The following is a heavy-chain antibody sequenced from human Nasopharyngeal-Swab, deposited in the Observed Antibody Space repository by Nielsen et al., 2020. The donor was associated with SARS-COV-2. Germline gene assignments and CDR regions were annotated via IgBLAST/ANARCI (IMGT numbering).Heavy chain of an antibody. D-gene: IGHD3-3*01. J-gene: IGHJ5*02. V-gene: IGHV3-7*03. CDR2: IKQDESEK. CDR3: AKVRFLEWLLRFDP. Sequence: WIRQPPGKGLEWVANIKQDESEKYYVDSVKGRFTVSRDNAKKSLYLQMNSLRAEDTAVYYCAKVRFLEWLLRFDPWGQGTLVTVSS.